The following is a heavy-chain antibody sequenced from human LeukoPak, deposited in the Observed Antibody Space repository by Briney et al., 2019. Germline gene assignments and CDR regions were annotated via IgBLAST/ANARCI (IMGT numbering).Heavy chain of an antibody. CDR2: IFYSGST. Sequence: PSETLSLTCAVSGGSIYSADYYWSWIRQPPGGALEWIGFIFYSGSTYYNPSLQSRVTMSVDTSRNHFSLKLSSVTAADTAVYYCARDRGGTAVTTAGYFDNWGQGTLVTVSS. CDR1: GGSIYSADYY. J-gene: IGHJ4*02. V-gene: IGHV4-30-4*01. D-gene: IGHD4-17*01. CDR3: ARDRGGTAVTTAGYFDN.